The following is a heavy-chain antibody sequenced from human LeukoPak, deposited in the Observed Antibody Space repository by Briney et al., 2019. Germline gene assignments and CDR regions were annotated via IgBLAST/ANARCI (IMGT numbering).Heavy chain of an antibody. CDR3: AKDNKPKRRYYYDFQH. CDR2: ISWNSGTI. D-gene: IGHD3-10*01. V-gene: IGHV3-9*01. CDR1: GFTFDDYA. J-gene: IGHJ1*01. Sequence: QPGRSLRLSCAASGFTFDDYAMHWVRQAPGRGLEWVSGISWNSGTIGYADSVKGRFTISRDNAKNSLYLQMNSLRAEDTALYYCAKDNKPKRRYYYDFQHWGQGTLVTVSS.